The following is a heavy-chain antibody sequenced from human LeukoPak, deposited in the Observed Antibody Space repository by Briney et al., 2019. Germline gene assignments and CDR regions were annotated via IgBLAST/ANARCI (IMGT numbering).Heavy chain of an antibody. D-gene: IGHD3-9*01. CDR1: GGSISSYY. J-gene: IGHJ3*02. CDR3: ARGGDILTGHDAFDI. Sequence: KPSETLSLTCTVSGGSISSYYWSWIRQPPGKGLEWIGYIYYSGSTNYNPSLKSRVTISVDTSKNQFSLKLSSVTAADTAVYYCARGGDILTGHDAFDIWGQGTMVTVSS. CDR2: IYYSGST. V-gene: IGHV4-59*01.